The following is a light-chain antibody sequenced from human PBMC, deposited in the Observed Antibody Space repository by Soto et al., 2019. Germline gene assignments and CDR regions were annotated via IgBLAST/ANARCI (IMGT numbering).Light chain of an antibody. V-gene: IGLV1-44*01. CDR1: SSNIARNT. J-gene: IGLJ1*01. CDR3: ASWDDSLNGHV. Sequence: QSVLTQPPSASGTPGQRVTVSCSGSSSNIARNTVNWYQQLPGTAPKLLIYSNDQRPSGGPDRFSASKSGTSASLAISGLQSEDEADYYCASWDDSLNGHVFGTGTKVTVL. CDR2: SND.